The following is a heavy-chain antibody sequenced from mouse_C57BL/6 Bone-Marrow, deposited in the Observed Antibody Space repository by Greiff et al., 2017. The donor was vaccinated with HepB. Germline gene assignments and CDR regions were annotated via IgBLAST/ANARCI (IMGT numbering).Heavy chain of an antibody. CDR3: ARERDWFAY. CDR2: ISSGGSYT. J-gene: IGHJ3*01. V-gene: IGHV5-6*01. Sequence: EVKLQESGGDLVKPGGSLKLSCAASGFTFSSYGMSWVRQTPDKRLEWVATISSGGSYTYYPDSVKGRFTISRDNAKNTLYLQMSSLKSEDTAMYYCARERDWFAYWGQGTLVTVSA. CDR1: GFTFSSYG.